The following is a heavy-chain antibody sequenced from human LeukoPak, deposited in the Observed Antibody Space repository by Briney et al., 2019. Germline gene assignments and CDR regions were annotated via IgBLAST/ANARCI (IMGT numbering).Heavy chain of an antibody. V-gene: IGHV3-21*01. D-gene: IGHD3-3*01. CDR3: ARRNDFWSGYYTPSDAFDI. CDR2: FTGSGGRT. CDR1: GFTFSSYS. J-gene: IGHJ3*02. Sequence: GGSLRLSCAASGFTFSSYSMNWVRQAPGKGLEWVSAFTGSGGRTYYADSVKGRFTISRDNAKISLYLQMNSLRAEDTAVYYCARRNDFWSGYYTPSDAFDIWGQGTMVTVSS.